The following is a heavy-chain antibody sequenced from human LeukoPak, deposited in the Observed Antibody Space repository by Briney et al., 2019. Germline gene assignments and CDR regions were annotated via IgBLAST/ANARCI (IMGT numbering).Heavy chain of an antibody. CDR3: ARRPTLSKGLMWFDP. CDR1: GYTFSTYD. CDR2: MNLNSGKT. D-gene: IGHD2-21*01. Sequence: ASVKVSRKSSGYTFSTYDINSVRQATGQGLAWVGWMNLNSGKTGYAQKFQGRVTITRNTSINTAYLEQNSLRSEDTAVYYCARRPTLSKGLMWFDPWGQGTLVTVSS. J-gene: IGHJ5*02. V-gene: IGHV1-8*02.